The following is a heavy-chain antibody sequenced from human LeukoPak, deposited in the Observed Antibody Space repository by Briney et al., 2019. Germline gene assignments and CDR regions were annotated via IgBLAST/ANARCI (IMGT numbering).Heavy chain of an antibody. Sequence: SETLSLTCTVSGASVSSSTYSWGWIRQPPGKGLEWIGEINHSGSTNYNPSLKSRVTISVDTSKNQFSLKLSSVTAADTAVYYCARRMRLWFGDGVWFDPWGQGTLVTVSS. D-gene: IGHD3-10*01. CDR2: INHSGST. CDR3: ARRMRLWFGDGVWFDP. J-gene: IGHJ5*02. V-gene: IGHV4-39*07. CDR1: GASVSSSTYS.